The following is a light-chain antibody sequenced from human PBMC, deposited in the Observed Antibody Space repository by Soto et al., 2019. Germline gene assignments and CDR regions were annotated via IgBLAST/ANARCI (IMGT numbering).Light chain of an antibody. J-gene: IGLJ1*01. V-gene: IGLV2-14*01. CDR3: ISYTSSSLYV. Sequence: QCVLALPASVSGSPGQSITISCTGTSRDVGGYNYVSWYQQHPGKAPELMIHDVSNRPSGVSNRFSGSKSGNTASLTISGLQAEDEAEYYCISYTSSSLYVFGTGTKVTVL. CDR1: SRDVGGYNY. CDR2: DVS.